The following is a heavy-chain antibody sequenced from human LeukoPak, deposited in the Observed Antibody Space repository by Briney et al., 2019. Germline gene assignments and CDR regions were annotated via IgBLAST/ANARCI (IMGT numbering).Heavy chain of an antibody. CDR3: ARVLEGATTRFDY. CDR2: IYYSGST. J-gene: IGHJ4*02. V-gene: IGHV4-39*01. Sequence: SQTLSLTCTVSGGSISSGGYYWSWIRQHPGKGLEWIGSIYYSGSTYYNPSFKSRVTISVDTFKNQFSLKLTSVTAADTAVYYCARVLEGATTRFDYWGQGTLVTVSS. D-gene: IGHD1-26*01. CDR1: GGSISSGGYY.